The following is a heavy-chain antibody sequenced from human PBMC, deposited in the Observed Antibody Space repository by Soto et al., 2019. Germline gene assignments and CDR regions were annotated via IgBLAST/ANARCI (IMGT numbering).Heavy chain of an antibody. CDR1: GFTFNTYA. CDR3: ARGVGARADYYYYGLDV. V-gene: IGHV3-23*01. J-gene: IGHJ6*02. Sequence: GGSLRLSCAASGFTFNTYAMSWVRQAQGKGLEWVSSLSGSGSSTYYADSVKGRFTISRDNSKNTVSLHMDSLGAEDSALYYCARGVGARADYYYYGLDVWGQGTAVTVSS. CDR2: LSGSGSST. D-gene: IGHD3-16*01.